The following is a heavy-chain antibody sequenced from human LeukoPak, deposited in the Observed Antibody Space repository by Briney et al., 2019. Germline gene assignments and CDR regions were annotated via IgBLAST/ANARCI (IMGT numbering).Heavy chain of an antibody. CDR3: AKWPESEYNWNDVQDY. CDR1: GFTFSSYG. V-gene: IGHV3-30*18. CDR2: ISYDGSNK. Sequence: PGGSLRLSCAASGFTFSSYGMHWVRQAPGKGLEWVAVISYDGSNKYYADSVKGRFTISRDNSKNTLYLQMNSLRAEDTAVYYCAKWPESEYNWNDVQDYWGQGTLVTVSS. D-gene: IGHD1-1*01. J-gene: IGHJ4*02.